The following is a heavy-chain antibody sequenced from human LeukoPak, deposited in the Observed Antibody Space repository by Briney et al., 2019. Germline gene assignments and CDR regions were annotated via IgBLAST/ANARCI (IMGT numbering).Heavy chain of an antibody. Sequence: GGSLRLSCAASGFTFDDYAMHWVRQAPGKDLEWVSGISWNSGSIGYADSVKGRFTLSRDNSKNMLYLQMHSLRAEDTAVYYCAKERQLEPFDYWGQGTLVTVSS. V-gene: IGHV3-9*01. D-gene: IGHD1-1*01. J-gene: IGHJ4*02. CDR1: GFTFDDYA. CDR3: AKERQLEPFDY. CDR2: ISWNSGSI.